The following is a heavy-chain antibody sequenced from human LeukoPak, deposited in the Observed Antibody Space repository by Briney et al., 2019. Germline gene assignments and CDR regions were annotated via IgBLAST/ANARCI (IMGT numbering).Heavy chain of an antibody. CDR3: ARVTAVAGHLGVDY. J-gene: IGHJ4*02. CDR2: ISSNGGST. V-gene: IGHV3-64*01. Sequence: HPGGSLRLSCAASGFTFSSYAMHWVRQAPGKGLEYVSAISSNGGSTYYANSVKGRFTISRDNSKNTLYLQMGSLRAEDMAVYYCARVTAVAGHLGVDYWGQGTLVTVSS. D-gene: IGHD6-19*01. CDR1: GFTFSSYA.